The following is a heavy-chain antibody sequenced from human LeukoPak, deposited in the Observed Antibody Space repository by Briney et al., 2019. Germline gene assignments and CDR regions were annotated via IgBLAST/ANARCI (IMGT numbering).Heavy chain of an antibody. D-gene: IGHD5-12*01. V-gene: IGHV4-30-4*07. CDR2: IYYSGST. CDR1: XGSXXSGGYS. J-gene: IGHJ4*02. Sequence: XXXVXXGSXXSGGYSWSWIRQPPGKGLEWIGCIYYSGSTYYNPSLKSQFTISVDTYKNEFSLKLSSVTAADTAVYXXXXXXXYDLGFDYWGQGTLVTVSS. CDR3: XXXXXYDLGFDY.